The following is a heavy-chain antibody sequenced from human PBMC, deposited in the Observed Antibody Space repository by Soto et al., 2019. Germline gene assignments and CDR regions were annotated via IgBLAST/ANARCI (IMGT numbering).Heavy chain of an antibody. CDR1: GFTFSSYA. J-gene: IGHJ6*02. D-gene: IGHD5-18*01. CDR3: AKGPGYSYGNGGYYYYGMGV. Sequence: GGSLRLSCAASGFTFSSYAMSWVRQAPGKGLEWVSAISGSGGSTYYADSVKGRFTISRDNSKNTLYLQMNSLRAEDTAVYYCAKGPGYSYGNGGYYYYGMGVWGQGTTVTVSS. CDR2: ISGSGGST. V-gene: IGHV3-23*01.